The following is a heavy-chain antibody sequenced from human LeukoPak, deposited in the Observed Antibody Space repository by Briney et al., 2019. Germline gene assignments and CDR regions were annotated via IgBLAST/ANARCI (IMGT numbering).Heavy chain of an antibody. J-gene: IGHJ4*02. CDR3: ARVEYTSGYSHVY. Sequence: ASVKVSCKASGYTFTSYDINWVRQATGQGLEWMGWMNPNSGNTGYGQKFQGRVTMTRNIFISTAYMELSSLRSEDTAVYYCARVEYTSGYSHVYWGQGTLVTVSS. V-gene: IGHV1-8*01. D-gene: IGHD3-22*01. CDR1: GYTFTSYD. CDR2: MNPNSGNT.